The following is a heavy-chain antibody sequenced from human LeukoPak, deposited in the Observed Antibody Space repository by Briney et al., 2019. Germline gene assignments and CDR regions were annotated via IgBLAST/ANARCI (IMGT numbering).Heavy chain of an antibody. Sequence: ASVKVSCKVSGHTLSELTMHWVRQAPGKGLEWMGGFDPENDARIYARKFRGRVTMTEDTSTDTAYMELNSLRSEDTAVYFCATEMTSVVPDYWGQGTLVTVSS. CDR1: GHTLSELT. CDR2: FDPENDAR. J-gene: IGHJ4*02. V-gene: IGHV1-24*01. CDR3: ATEMTSVVPDY. D-gene: IGHD4-11*01.